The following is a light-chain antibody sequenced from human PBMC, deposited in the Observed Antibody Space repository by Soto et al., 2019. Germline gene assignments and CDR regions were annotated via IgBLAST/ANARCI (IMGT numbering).Light chain of an antibody. Sequence: DIQMTQSPSSLSASVGDRVTITCRASQTVSTYLTWYQQKPGKAPRLLIYDVSTRVSGVPTRFSGSGSGTDFTLTIASLQSEDFSTYYCQQSNSTPYTFGQGTKVEI. CDR1: QTVSTY. CDR2: DVS. V-gene: IGKV1-39*01. CDR3: QQSNSTPYT. J-gene: IGKJ2*01.